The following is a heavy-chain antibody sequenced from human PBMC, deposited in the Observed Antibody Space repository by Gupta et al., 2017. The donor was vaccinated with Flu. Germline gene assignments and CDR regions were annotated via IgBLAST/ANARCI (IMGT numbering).Heavy chain of an antibody. V-gene: IGHV1-46*01. CDR3: ARDLGYSYGSLDY. Sequence: NPSGGSTSYAQKFQGRVTMTRDTSTSTVYMELSSLRSEDTAVYYCARDLGYSYGSLDYWGQGTLVTVSS. CDR2: NPSGGST. D-gene: IGHD5-18*01. J-gene: IGHJ4*02.